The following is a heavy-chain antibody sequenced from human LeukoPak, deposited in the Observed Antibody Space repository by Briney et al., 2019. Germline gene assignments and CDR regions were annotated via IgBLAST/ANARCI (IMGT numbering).Heavy chain of an antibody. CDR2: ISSSSSYI. D-gene: IGHD3-10*01. V-gene: IGHV3-21*01. CDR1: VFTFSSDS. J-gene: IGHJ4*02. Sequence: GGSLRLSCAASVFTFSSDSMNWVRQAPGKGLEWVSSISSSSSYIYYADSVKGRFTISRDNAKNSLYLQMNSLRAEDAAVYYCARERFGELLVDYWGQGTLVTVSS. CDR3: ARERFGELLVDY.